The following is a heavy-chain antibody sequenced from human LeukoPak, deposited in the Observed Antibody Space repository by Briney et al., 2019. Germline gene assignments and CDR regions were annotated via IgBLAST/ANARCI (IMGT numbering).Heavy chain of an antibody. J-gene: IGHJ4*02. Sequence: GGSLRLSCAASGFTFRIYWMHWVRQAPGKGLVWVSRVNSDQSNTSYADSVKGRFTISRDNAKNTLYLQMNSLRAEDTAVYYCARMVFDSSGLYYFDHWGQGTLVTVSS. CDR1: GFTFRIYW. CDR2: VNSDQSNT. V-gene: IGHV3-74*01. D-gene: IGHD6-19*01. CDR3: ARMVFDSSGLYYFDH.